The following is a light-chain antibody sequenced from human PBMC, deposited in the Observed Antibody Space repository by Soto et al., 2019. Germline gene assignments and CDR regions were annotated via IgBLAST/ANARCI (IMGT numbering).Light chain of an antibody. CDR3: QQYNNWPPWT. Sequence: ASQSISSYLNWYQQKPGKAPKLLIYASSSLQSGVPSRFSGSGSGTEFTLTISSLQSEDFAVYYCQQYNNWPPWTFGQGNKVDIK. J-gene: IGKJ1*01. V-gene: IGKV1-39*02. CDR2: ASS. CDR1: QSISSY.